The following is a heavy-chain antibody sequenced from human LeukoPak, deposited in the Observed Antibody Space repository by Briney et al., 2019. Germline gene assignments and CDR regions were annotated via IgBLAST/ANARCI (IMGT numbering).Heavy chain of an antibody. CDR3: AKSPPYSSGWMDY. CDR1: GFTFSSFP. D-gene: IGHD6-19*01. V-gene: IGHV3-23*01. Sequence: GGSLRLSCAASGFTFSSFPMSWVRQAPGKGLEWVSGISHSGGTTDYEDSVKGRFTISRDNSKNTLYLQMNSLRAEDTAVYYCAKSPPYSSGWMDYWGQGTLVTVSS. CDR2: ISHSGGTT. J-gene: IGHJ4*02.